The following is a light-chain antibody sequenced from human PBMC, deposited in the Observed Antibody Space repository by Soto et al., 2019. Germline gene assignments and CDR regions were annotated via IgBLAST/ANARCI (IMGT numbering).Light chain of an antibody. Sequence: EIVLTQSPGTLSLSPGERATLSCRASQSVSSSYLAWYQQKPGQAPRLLIYGASSRVTGLPDRFSGSGSGTDFTLTNSRLEPEDFAVYSCQQYGSSPWTFGQGTKVEI. CDR3: QQYGSSPWT. V-gene: IGKV3-20*01. CDR2: GAS. CDR1: QSVSSSY. J-gene: IGKJ1*01.